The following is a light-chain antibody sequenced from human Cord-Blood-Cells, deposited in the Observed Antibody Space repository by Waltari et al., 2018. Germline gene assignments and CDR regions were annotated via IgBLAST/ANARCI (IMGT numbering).Light chain of an antibody. Sequence: DIQMTQSPPPLPASVGDRVTITCRASQSISSYLNWYQQKPGKAPKLLIYAASSLQSGVPSRFSGSGSGTDFTLTISSLQPEDFATYYCQQSYSTPFTFGPGTKVDIK. CDR1: QSISSY. CDR2: AAS. J-gene: IGKJ3*01. V-gene: IGKV1-39*01. CDR3: QQSYSTPFT.